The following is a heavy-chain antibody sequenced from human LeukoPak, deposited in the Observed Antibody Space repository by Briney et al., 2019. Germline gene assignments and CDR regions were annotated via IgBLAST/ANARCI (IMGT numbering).Heavy chain of an antibody. Sequence: GGSLRLSCTASGFTFSDYAMSWVRQAPGKGLEWVGFIRSKAYGGTTEYAASVKGRFTISRDDSKSIAYLQMNSLKTEDTAVYYCTRDSYYDILTGYYYYYGMDVWGQGTTVTVSS. CDR1: GFTFSDYA. CDR2: IRSKAYGGTT. J-gene: IGHJ6*02. V-gene: IGHV3-49*04. D-gene: IGHD3-9*01. CDR3: TRDSYYDILTGYYYYYGMDV.